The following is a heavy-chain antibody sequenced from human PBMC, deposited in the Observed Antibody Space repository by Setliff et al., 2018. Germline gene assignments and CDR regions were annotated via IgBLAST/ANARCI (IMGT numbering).Heavy chain of an antibody. Sequence: GGSLRLSCAASRFTFSNYWMSWVRQAPGKGLEWVAVISYDGSNKYYADSVKGRFTISRDNAKNSLYLQMNSLRAEDTAVYYCARDRDAGTPGRSWFDPWGQGTLVTVSS. CDR3: ARDRDAGTPGRSWFDP. CDR2: ISYDGSNK. CDR1: RFTFSNYW. J-gene: IGHJ5*02. V-gene: IGHV3-30-3*01. D-gene: IGHD6-13*01.